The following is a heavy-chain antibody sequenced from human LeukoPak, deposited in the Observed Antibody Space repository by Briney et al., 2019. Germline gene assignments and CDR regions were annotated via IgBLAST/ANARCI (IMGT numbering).Heavy chain of an antibody. CDR3: AKEYSSSWYYGMDV. D-gene: IGHD6-13*01. V-gene: IGHV3-30*18. J-gene: IGHJ6*02. CDR1: GFTFSSYG. Sequence: WRSLRLSCAASGFTFSSYGMHWVRQAPGKGLEWVAVISYDGSNKYYADSVKGRFTISRDNSKNTPYLQMNSLRAEDTAVYYCAKEYSSSWYYGMDVWGQGTTVTVSS. CDR2: ISYDGSNK.